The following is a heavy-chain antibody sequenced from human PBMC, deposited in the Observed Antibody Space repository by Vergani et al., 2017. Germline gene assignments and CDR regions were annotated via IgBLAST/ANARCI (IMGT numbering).Heavy chain of an antibody. CDR2: INPNSGGT. V-gene: IGHV1-2*02. CDR1: GYTFTGYY. CDR3: ARDLSQWLVIGDAFDI. D-gene: IGHD6-19*01. J-gene: IGHJ3*02. Sequence: QVQLVQSGAEVKKPGASVKVSCKASGYTFTGYYKHWVRQAPGQGLEWMRWINPNSGGTYYAQKFQGRVTMTRDTSISTAYMELSRLRSDDTAVYYCARDLSQWLVIGDAFDIWGQGTMVTVSS.